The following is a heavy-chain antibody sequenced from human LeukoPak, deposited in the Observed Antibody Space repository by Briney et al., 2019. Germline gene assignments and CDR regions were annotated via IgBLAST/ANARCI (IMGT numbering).Heavy chain of an antibody. D-gene: IGHD3-10*02. V-gene: IGHV4-59*12. J-gene: IGHJ6*03. CDR3: ARRMGRMFGERYYYYHYMDV. CDR1: GDSISSYY. Sequence: SETLSLTCTVSGDSISSYYWSWIRQPPGKGLEWVGYIYYTGSTNYNPSLKSRVTISVDTSKNQFSLKLSSVTAADTAVYYCARRMGRMFGERYYYYHYMDVWGKGTTVTISS. CDR2: IYYTGST.